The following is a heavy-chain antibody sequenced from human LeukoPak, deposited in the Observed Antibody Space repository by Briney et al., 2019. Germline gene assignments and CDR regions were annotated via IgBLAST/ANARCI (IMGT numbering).Heavy chain of an antibody. J-gene: IGHJ4*02. CDR2: INSDGSST. V-gene: IGHV3-74*01. CDR1: RHLFSNHW. Sequence: GGSLRLPCAASRHLFSNHWMHWVRQAPGKGLVWVSRINSDGSSTTYADSVKGRFTISRDNGQNTLYLQMNSLRAEDTAVYYYARASSAYSYAFEYWGQGTLVTVSS. CDR3: ARASSAYSYAFEY. D-gene: IGHD5-18*01.